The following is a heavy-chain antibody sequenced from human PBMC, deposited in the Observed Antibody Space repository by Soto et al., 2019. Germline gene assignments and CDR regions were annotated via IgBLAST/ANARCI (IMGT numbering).Heavy chain of an antibody. J-gene: IGHJ4*02. V-gene: IGHV3-30-3*01. Sequence: QVQLVESGGGVVQPGRSLRLSCAASGFTFSSYAMHWVRQAPGKGLEWVAVISYDGSNKYYADFVKGRFTISRDNSKNRLDLQMSGLSGEERAVYYCARDFGWELLPLDYWGQGTLGTVSS. CDR2: ISYDGSNK. CDR1: GFTFSSYA. CDR3: ARDFGWELLPLDY. D-gene: IGHD1-26*01.